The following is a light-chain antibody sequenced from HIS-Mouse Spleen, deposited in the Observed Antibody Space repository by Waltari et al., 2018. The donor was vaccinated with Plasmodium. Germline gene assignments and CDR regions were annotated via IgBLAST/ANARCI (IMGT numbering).Light chain of an antibody. J-gene: IGLJ2*01. CDR2: EVS. CDR3: SSYTSSSTYVV. CDR1: RSDVGGYNY. Sequence: QSALTQPASVSGSPGQSITISCTRTRSDVGGYNYVSWYQPHPGKAPKLMIYEVSNRPSGVSNRFSGSKSGNTASLTIAGLQAEDEADYYCSSYTSSSTYVVFGGGTKLTVL. V-gene: IGLV2-14*01.